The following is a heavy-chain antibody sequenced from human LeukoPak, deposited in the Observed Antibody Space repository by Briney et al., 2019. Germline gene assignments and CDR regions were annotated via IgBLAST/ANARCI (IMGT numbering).Heavy chain of an antibody. V-gene: IGHV1-2*02. D-gene: IGHD4-23*01. CDR2: VNPNSGGT. CDR1: GFTFTGYY. J-gene: IGHJ4*02. Sequence: ASMKLSCKASGFTFTGYYIHWVRQAPGQGLEWMGWVNPNSGGTNYAQMFQGRVTMTRDTSINTAYMELGGLRSDDTAVYYCARDSYGGNWSLGYWGQGTLVTVSS. CDR3: ARDSYGGNWSLGY.